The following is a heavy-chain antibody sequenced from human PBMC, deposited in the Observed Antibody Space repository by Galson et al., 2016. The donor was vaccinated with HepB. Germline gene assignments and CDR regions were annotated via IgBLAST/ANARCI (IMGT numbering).Heavy chain of an antibody. D-gene: IGHD2-21*01. CDR1: AFSVTNSY. CDR3: AREGALTGLRGDLDP. CDR2: IYRGGST. V-gene: IGHV3-53*01. J-gene: IGHJ5*02. Sequence: SLRLSCAASAFSVTNSYMSWVRQAPGKGLEWVSIIYRGGSTFYADSVKSRFIVSRDNSDNTLYLQMNSLSPDDTAVYYCAREGALTGLRGDLDPWGQGTLVTVSS.